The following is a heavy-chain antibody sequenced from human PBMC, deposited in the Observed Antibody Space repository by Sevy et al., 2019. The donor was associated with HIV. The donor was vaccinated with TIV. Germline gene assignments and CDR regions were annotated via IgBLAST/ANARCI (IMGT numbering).Heavy chain of an antibody. Sequence: SETLSLTCIVSGASIGSYYWSWIRQPPGKGLEWLGSVHERGVTKYNPSLNGRITMSVDSSKNQVSLNMTSVTTGDTAVYFCARDPAGDYGYWGRGTLVTVSS. V-gene: IGHV4-59*01. J-gene: IGHJ4*02. CDR2: VHERGVT. CDR1: GASIGSYY. D-gene: IGHD4-17*01. CDR3: ARDPAGDYGY.